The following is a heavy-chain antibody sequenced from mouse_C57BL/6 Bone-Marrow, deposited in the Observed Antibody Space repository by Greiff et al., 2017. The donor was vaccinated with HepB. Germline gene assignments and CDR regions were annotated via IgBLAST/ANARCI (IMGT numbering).Heavy chain of an antibody. CDR3: ARRVVPYFDY. CDR1: GYTFTSYW. J-gene: IGHJ2*01. Sequence: QVQLQQPGAELVKPGASVKMSCKASGYTFTSYWITWVKQRPGQGLEWIGDIYPGSGSTNYNEKFKSKATLTLDTSSSTAYMQLSSLTSEDSAVYYCARRVVPYFDYWGQGTTLTVSS. V-gene: IGHV1-55*01. CDR2: IYPGSGST. D-gene: IGHD1-1*01.